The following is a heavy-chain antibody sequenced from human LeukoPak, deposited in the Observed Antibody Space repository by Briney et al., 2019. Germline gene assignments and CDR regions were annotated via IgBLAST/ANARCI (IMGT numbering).Heavy chain of an antibody. CDR1: GFTFSSYW. CDR2: IKQDGSEK. J-gene: IGHJ6*02. CDR3: ARDRVGATRGYYYYYYGMDV. V-gene: IGHV3-7*01. Sequence: GGSLRLSCAASGFTFSSYWMSWVRQAPGKGLEWVANIKQDGSEKYYVDSVKGRFTISRDNAKNSLYLQMNSLRAEGTAVYYCARDRVGATRGYYYYYYGMDVWGQGTTVTVSS. D-gene: IGHD1-26*01.